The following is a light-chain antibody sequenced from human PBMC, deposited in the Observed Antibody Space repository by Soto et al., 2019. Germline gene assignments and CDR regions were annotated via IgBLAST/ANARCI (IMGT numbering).Light chain of an antibody. Sequence: DIQMTQSPSTMSASIGDRVTITCRASQRVNNCLAWYQQKPGKAPNLLIYKASTLESGVPSRFSSSESGTEFTLTISSLQPDDFGTYYCQLYSSYSPCTFGQGTKVDIK. CDR2: KAS. V-gene: IGKV1-5*03. J-gene: IGKJ1*01. CDR3: QLYSSYSPCT. CDR1: QRVNNC.